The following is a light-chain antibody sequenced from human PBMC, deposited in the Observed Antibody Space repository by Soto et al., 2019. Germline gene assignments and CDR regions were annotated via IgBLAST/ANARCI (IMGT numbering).Light chain of an antibody. CDR2: DVI. CDR3: CSYAGSYNYV. J-gene: IGLJ1*01. Sequence: QSVLAQPRSVSGSPGQSVTISCTGTSSDVGGYNFVSWYQQHPGKAPKLMIYDVIKRPSGVPDRFSGSTSGNTASLTISGLQAEDEADYYCCSYAGSYNYVFGTGTKVTVL. CDR1: SSDVGGYNF. V-gene: IGLV2-11*01.